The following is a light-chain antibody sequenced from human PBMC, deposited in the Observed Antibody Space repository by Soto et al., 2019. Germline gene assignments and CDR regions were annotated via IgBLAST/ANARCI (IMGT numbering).Light chain of an antibody. CDR1: SSDVGGYNY. CDR3: ASWDDSLKGVL. J-gene: IGLJ3*02. CDR2: EAT. V-gene: IGLV2-8*01. Sequence: QSALTQPPSASGSPGQSVTISCTGTSSDVGGYNYVSWYQQHPGKAPKLMIYEATKRPSGVPDRFSGSKSGNTASLTVSGLQAEDEADYFCASWDDSLKGVLFGGGTKLTVL.